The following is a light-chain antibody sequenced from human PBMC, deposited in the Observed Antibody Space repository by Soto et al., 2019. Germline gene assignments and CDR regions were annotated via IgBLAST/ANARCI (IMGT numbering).Light chain of an antibody. V-gene: IGKV3-20*01. CDR3: QIYGSPFT. CDR1: QSLVSNY. CDR2: GGS. Sequence: EIVLTQSPGTLSLSPGERATLSCRASQSLVSNYLVWYKQKPGQAPRLVLYGGSLRASGIPDRFSGSGSGTDFTLTITRVEAEDFAVYYCQIYGSPFTFGPGTKVDIK. J-gene: IGKJ3*01.